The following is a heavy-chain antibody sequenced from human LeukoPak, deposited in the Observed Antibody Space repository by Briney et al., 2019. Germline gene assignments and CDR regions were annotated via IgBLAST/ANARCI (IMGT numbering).Heavy chain of an antibody. J-gene: IGHJ4*02. D-gene: IGHD4-11*01. CDR3: ARDYSNYVGSPTFDY. Sequence: SETLSLTCTVSGGSISSYYWSWIRQPAGKGLEWIGRIYTSGSTNYNPSLKSRVTMSVDTSKNQSSLKLSSVTAADTAVYYCARDYSNYVGSPTFDYWGQGTLVTVSS. CDR1: GGSISSYY. V-gene: IGHV4-4*07. CDR2: IYTSGST.